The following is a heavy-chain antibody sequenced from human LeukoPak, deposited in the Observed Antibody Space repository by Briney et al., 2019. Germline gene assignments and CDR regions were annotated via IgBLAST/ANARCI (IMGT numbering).Heavy chain of an antibody. V-gene: IGHV4-59*01. CDR3: ARAHTSSWYMDY. D-gene: IGHD6-13*01. J-gene: IGHJ4*02. Sequence: SETLSLTCTVSGGSISSYYWSWIRQPPGKGLEWIGYIYSSGSTNYNPSLKSRVTISLDTFKNQLSLKLNSVTAADTAVYYCARAHTSSWYMDYWGQGTLVTVS. CDR1: GGSISSYY. CDR2: IYSSGST.